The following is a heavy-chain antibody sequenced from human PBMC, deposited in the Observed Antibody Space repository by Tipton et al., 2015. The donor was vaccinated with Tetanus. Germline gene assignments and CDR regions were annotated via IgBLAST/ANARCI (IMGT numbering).Heavy chain of an antibody. CDR1: GGSISGGRYY. CDR3: ANPKIKWGSSAFDV. J-gene: IGHJ3*01. CDR2: IYSSGST. Sequence: TLSLTCTVSGGSISGGRYYWSWIRQRPGKGLEWIGDIYSSGSTYSDPSLKGRVTISVDTAKNQFSLRLNSVTAADTAVYCCANPKIKWGSSAFDVWGPGTMVAVSS. D-gene: IGHD5-12*01. V-gene: IGHV4-31*03.